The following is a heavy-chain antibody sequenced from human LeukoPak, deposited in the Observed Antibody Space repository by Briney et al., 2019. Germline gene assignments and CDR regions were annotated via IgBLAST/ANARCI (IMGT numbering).Heavy chain of an antibody. D-gene: IGHD6-19*01. J-gene: IGHJ4*02. V-gene: IGHV1-18*04. CDR2: ISAYNGNT. CDR3: ARGGSGWYDDY. Sequence: ASVKVSCKASGYTFTDYGLTWVRQAPGQGLEWMGWISAYNGNTNYAQRLQGRVTMTADTSTSTAYMELRSLRSDDTAVYYCARGGSGWYDDYWGQGTLVTVSS. CDR1: GYTFTDYG.